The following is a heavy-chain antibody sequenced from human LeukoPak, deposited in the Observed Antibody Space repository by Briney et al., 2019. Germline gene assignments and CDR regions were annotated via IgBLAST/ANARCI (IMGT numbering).Heavy chain of an antibody. CDR2: INSSSSSI. CDR3: ARGPGVRIDY. Sequence: GGSLRLSCAASEFSVGSNYMTWVRQAPGKGLEWVSSINSSSSSIYYADSVKGRFTVSRDNAKNSLYLQMNSLRAEDTAVYYCARGPGVRIDYWGQGTLVTVSS. D-gene: IGHD1-14*01. V-gene: IGHV3-21*01. J-gene: IGHJ4*02. CDR1: EFSVGSNY.